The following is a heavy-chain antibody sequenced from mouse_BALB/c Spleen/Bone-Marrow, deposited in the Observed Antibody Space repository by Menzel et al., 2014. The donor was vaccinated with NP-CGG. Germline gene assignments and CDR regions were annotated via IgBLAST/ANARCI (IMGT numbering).Heavy chain of an antibody. CDR1: GYAFSSYW. D-gene: IGHD2-1*01. CDR2: IYPGDGDT. V-gene: IGHV1-80*01. CDR3: AFGNYDFDY. Sequence: QVQLQQSGAELVRPGSSVKISCKASGYAFSSYWMNWVKQRPGQGLEWIGQIYPGDGDTNYSGKFKSKATLTADESSSTAYMQLSSLTSEDSAVYFCAFGNYDFDYWGQGTTLTVSS. J-gene: IGHJ2*01.